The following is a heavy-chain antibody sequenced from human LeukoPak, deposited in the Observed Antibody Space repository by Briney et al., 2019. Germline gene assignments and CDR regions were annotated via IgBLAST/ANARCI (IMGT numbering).Heavy chain of an antibody. Sequence: GGSLRLSCAASGFTFSYYYMSWIRQAPGKGLVWVSYISSSGSTIYYADSVKGRFTISRDNAKNSLYLQMNSLRAEDTAVYYCARRRGYSYGYDFDYWGQGTLVTVSS. CDR1: GFTFSYYY. V-gene: IGHV3-11*04. CDR2: ISSSGSTI. D-gene: IGHD5-18*01. J-gene: IGHJ4*02. CDR3: ARRRGYSYGYDFDY.